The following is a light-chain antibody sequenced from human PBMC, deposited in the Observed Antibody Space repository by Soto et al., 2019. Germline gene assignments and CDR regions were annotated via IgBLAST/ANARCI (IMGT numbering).Light chain of an antibody. CDR3: QQYGSSGT. V-gene: IGKV3-20*01. CDR1: QSVSSN. Sequence: EIVLTQSPATLSLSPGERSTLSGRASQSVSSNLAWYQQKPGQAPRLLIYGASNRATGIPDRFSGSGSGTDFTLTISRLEPEDFAVYYCQQYGSSGTFGQGTKVDIK. CDR2: GAS. J-gene: IGKJ1*01.